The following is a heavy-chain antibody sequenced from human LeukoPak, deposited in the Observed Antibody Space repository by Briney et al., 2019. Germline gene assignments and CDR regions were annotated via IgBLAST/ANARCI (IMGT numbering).Heavy chain of an antibody. V-gene: IGHV3-9*01. CDR2: ISWNSGSI. Sequence: PGGSLRLSCAASGFTFSSYAMHWVRQAPGKGLEWVSGISWNSGSIGYADSVKGRFTISRDNAKNTLYLQMNSLRAEDTAVYYCARGPSGYHNTGGQGTLVTVSS. CDR3: ARGPSGYHNT. D-gene: IGHD5-12*01. CDR1: GFTFSSYA. J-gene: IGHJ4*02.